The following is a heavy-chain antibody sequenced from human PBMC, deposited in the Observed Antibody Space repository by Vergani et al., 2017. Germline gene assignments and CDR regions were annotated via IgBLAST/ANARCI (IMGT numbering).Heavy chain of an antibody. D-gene: IGHD2-2*02. Sequence: QVQLVQSGAEVKKPGSSVKVSCKASGGTFSSYAISWVRQAPGQGLEWMGGIIPIFGTANYAQKLQGRVTMTTDTSTSTAYMELRSLRSEDTAVDYCARVAYCSSTSCYSRDAFDIWGQGTMVTVSS. CDR3: ARVAYCSSTSCYSRDAFDI. CDR2: IIPIFGTA. CDR1: GGTFSSYA. J-gene: IGHJ3*02. V-gene: IGHV1-69*06.